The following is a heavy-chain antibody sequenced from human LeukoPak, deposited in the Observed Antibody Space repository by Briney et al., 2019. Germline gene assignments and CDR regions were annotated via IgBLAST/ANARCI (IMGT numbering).Heavy chain of an antibody. V-gene: IGHV3-33*01. Sequence: QSGRSLRLSCAASGFTFSSYGMHWVRQAPGKGLEWVAVIWYDGSNKYYADSVKGRFTISRDNSKNTLYLQMNSLRAEDTAVYYCARDADYGGNSGFDYWGQGTLVTVSS. D-gene: IGHD4-23*01. CDR2: IWYDGSNK. CDR1: GFTFSSYG. J-gene: IGHJ4*02. CDR3: ARDADYGGNSGFDY.